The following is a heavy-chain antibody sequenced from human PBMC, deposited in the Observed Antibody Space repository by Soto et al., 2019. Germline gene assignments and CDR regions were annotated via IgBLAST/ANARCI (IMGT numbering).Heavy chain of an antibody. V-gene: IGHV3-30-3*01. CDR3: AREAGYSGSSTFDY. D-gene: IGHD6-6*01. Sequence: GGSLRLSCAASGFTFSKFAMHWVRQAPGKGLEWVAFISYDGSNKHYADSVKGRFTISRDNFNNTLYLQMNSLRAEDTVVYYCAREAGYSGSSTFDYWGQGTLVTVSS. CDR1: GFTFSKFA. J-gene: IGHJ4*02. CDR2: ISYDGSNK.